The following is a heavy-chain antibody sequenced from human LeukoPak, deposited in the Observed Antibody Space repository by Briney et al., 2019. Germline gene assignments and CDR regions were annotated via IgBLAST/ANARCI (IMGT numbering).Heavy chain of an antibody. D-gene: IGHD6-13*01. Sequence: SETLSLTCTVSGGSISSYYWSWIRQPAGKGLEWIGRIYSSGSTNYNPSLKSRVTMSVDTSKNQFSLKLSSVTAADTAVYYCARPSSSWFPNAFDIWGQGTMVTVSS. CDR1: GGSISSYY. J-gene: IGHJ3*02. V-gene: IGHV4-4*07. CDR2: IYSSGST. CDR3: ARPSSSWFPNAFDI.